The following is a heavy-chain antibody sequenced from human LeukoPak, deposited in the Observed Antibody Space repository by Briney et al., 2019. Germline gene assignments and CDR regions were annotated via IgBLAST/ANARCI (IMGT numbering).Heavy chain of an antibody. D-gene: IGHD3-9*01. CDR1: GGSISSYY. J-gene: IGHJ4*02. V-gene: IGHV4-59*01. CDR3: ARGRFDIVSGYYADY. CDR2: IYYSGTT. Sequence: SETLSLTCTVSGGSISSYYWNWIRQPPGKGLEWIAYIYYSGTTNYNPSLKSRVTISVDASRKHFSLKLTSVTAADTAVYYCARGRFDIVSGYYADYWGQGTLVTVSS.